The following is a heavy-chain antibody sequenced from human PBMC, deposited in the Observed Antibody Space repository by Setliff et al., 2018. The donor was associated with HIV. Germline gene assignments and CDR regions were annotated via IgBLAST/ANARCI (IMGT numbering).Heavy chain of an antibody. Sequence: GGSLRLSCVGSGFSFSSYSMSWVRRAPGKGLEWIAYIYTGSNSIYYGDSVKGRFTISRDNSKNTLYLQMNSLTAEDTAVYYCAKVDNGHCTSASCRDFDYWGQGTLVTVSS. J-gene: IGHJ4*02. D-gene: IGHD2-2*03. CDR2: IYTGSNSI. CDR3: AKVDNGHCTSASCRDFDY. V-gene: IGHV3-23*03. CDR1: GFSFSSYS.